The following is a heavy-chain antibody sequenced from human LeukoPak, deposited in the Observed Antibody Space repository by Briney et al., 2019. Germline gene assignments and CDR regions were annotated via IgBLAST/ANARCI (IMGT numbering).Heavy chain of an antibody. V-gene: IGHV3-20*04. D-gene: IGHD6-19*01. CDR1: GFTFDDYG. Sequence: GGSLRLSCTASGFTFDDYGMSWVRQAPGKGLEWVSGINWNGGSTGYADSVKGRFTISRDNAKNSLYLQMNSLRAEDTALYYCARGTSSGWYDGGDYWGQGTLVTVSS. CDR3: ARGTSSGWYDGGDY. CDR2: INWNGGST. J-gene: IGHJ4*02.